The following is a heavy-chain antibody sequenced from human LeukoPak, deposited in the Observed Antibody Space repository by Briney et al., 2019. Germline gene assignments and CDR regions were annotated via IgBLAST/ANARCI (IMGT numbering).Heavy chain of an antibody. V-gene: IGHV4-4*09. Sequence: SETLCLTCTVSGGSMSSYYWSWIRQPPGKGLEWIGYIYTSGSTNYNPSLKSRVTISVDTSKNQFSLKLSSVTAADTAVYYCARGFDYYYYYMDVWGKGTTVTVSS. CDR3: ARGFDYYYYYMDV. J-gene: IGHJ6*03. CDR2: IYTSGST. CDR1: GGSMSSYY.